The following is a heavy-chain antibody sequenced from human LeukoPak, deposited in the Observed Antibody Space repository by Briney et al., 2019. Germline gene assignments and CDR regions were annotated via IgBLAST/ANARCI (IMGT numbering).Heavy chain of an antibody. CDR2: INSDGSAT. CDR3: VRPRETAAACEAFRY. CDR1: GFTFSSYA. V-gene: IGHV3-64D*06. Sequence: GSRRLSCSASGFTFSSYAMHWVRQAPGKGLEYVSAINSDGSATYYADSVRGRFTISRDNFKNTLYLQMSSLRDEDTAVYYCVRPRETAAACEAFRYGGGGSLATVSS. J-gene: IGHJ4*02. D-gene: IGHD6-25*01.